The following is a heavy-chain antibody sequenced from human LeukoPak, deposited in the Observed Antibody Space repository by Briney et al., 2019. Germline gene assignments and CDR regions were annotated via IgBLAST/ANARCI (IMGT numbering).Heavy chain of an antibody. Sequence: GGSLRLSCAASGFTFSSYWMSWVRQAPGKGLEWVSYISSSGSTIYYADSVKGRFTISRDNAKNSLYLQMNSLRAEDTAVYYCARGYCSGGSCYRLPNYFDYWGQGTLVTVSS. CDR1: GFTFSSYW. J-gene: IGHJ4*02. CDR3: ARGYCSGGSCYRLPNYFDY. V-gene: IGHV3-48*04. CDR2: ISSSGSTI. D-gene: IGHD2-15*01.